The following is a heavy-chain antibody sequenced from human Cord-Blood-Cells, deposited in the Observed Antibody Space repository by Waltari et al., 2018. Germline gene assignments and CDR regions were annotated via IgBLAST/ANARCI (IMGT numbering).Heavy chain of an antibody. V-gene: IGHV4-34*01. CDR3: TREGLGYCSSTSCYALDY. J-gene: IGHJ4*02. CDR2: INHSGST. Sequence: QVQLQQWGAGLLKPSETLSLTCAVYGGSFSGYYWSWIRQPPVKGLEWIGEINHSGSTNYNPALKSRVTISVDTSKNQFSLKLSSVTAADTAVYYCTREGLGYCSSTSCYALDYWGQGTLVTVSS. D-gene: IGHD2-2*01. CDR1: GGSFSGYY.